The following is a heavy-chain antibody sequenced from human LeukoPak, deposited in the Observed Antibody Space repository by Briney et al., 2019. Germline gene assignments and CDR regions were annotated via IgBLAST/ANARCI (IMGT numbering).Heavy chain of an antibody. CDR2: IYYSGST. D-gene: IGHD5-18*01. CDR3: ASLPDVDTAMVTGYYYHMDV. J-gene: IGHJ6*03. Sequence: SETLSLTYTVSGGSISSSSYYWGWIRQPPGKGLEWIGSIYYSGSTYYNPSLKSRVTISVDTSKNQFSLKLSSVTAADTAVYYCASLPDVDTAMVTGYYYHMDVWGKGTTVTVSS. CDR1: GGSISSSSYY. V-gene: IGHV4-39*01.